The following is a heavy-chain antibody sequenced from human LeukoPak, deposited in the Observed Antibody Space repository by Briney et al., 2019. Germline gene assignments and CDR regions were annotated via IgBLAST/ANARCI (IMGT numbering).Heavy chain of an antibody. V-gene: IGHV3-23*01. CDR1: GFSFSSYA. CDR2: ITASGAGT. J-gene: IGHJ4*02. D-gene: IGHD4-11*01. CDR3: AKDRGTGTTRPGFDY. Sequence: GGSLRLSCAASGFSFSSYATNWVRQAPGKGLEWVSVITASGAGTYYADSVKGRFTLSRDNSKNTMYLEMNSLRADDTAVYYCAKDRGTGTTRPGFDYWGQGTLVTVSS.